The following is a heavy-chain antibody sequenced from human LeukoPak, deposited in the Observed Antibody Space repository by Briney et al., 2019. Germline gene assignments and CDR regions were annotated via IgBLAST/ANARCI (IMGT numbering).Heavy chain of an antibody. J-gene: IGHJ5*02. CDR2: IYYSGST. D-gene: IGHD2-2*01. Sequence: PSETLSLTCTVSGGSVSSGSYYWSWLRQPPGKGLEWIGYIYYSGSTNYNPSLKSRVTISVDTSKNQFSLKLSSVTAADTAVYYCAREEDYCSSTSCYSWGQGTLVTVSS. V-gene: IGHV4-61*01. CDR1: GGSVSSGSYY. CDR3: AREEDYCSSTSCYS.